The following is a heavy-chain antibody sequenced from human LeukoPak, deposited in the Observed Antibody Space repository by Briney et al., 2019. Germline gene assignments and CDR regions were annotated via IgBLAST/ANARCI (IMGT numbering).Heavy chain of an antibody. CDR2: IYYSGST. CDR3: ARVGPNSDTGIDY. V-gene: IGHV4-59*01. J-gene: IGHJ4*02. D-gene: IGHD5-18*01. CDR1: GGTISSYY. Sequence: RASETLSLTCTVSGGTISSYYWSWIRQPPGKGLEWLGYIYYSGSTNSNPSLKSGVTITVDASNNQFSLKLSSMTAADTAVYYCARVGPNSDTGIDYWGQGTLVTVSS.